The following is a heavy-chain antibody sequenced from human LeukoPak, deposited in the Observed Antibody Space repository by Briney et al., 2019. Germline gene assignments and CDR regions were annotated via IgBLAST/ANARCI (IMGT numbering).Heavy chain of an antibody. CDR3: TTESPHFDY. V-gene: IGHV3-15*01. Sequence: GGSLGLSCAASGFTFTNAYMSWFRQAPGKGLEWVGRIKRKSDGGTTDYAAPVKGRFTISRDDSKDTLYLQMNSLKTEDTAVYYCTTESPHFDYWGQGTLVTVSS. CDR2: IKRKSDGGTT. J-gene: IGHJ4*02. CDR1: GFTFTNAY.